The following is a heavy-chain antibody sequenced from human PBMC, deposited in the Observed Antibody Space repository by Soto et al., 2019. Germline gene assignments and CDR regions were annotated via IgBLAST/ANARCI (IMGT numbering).Heavy chain of an antibody. V-gene: IGHV1-8*01. CDR2: MNPNSGNT. Sequence: ASVKVSCKASGYTFTSYDINWVRQATGQGLEWMGWMNPNSGNTGYAQKFQGRVTMTRNTSISTAYMELSSLRSEDTAVYYCARGRYNWNDVPSSDAFDIWGQGTMVTVSS. J-gene: IGHJ3*02. CDR3: ARGRYNWNDVPSSDAFDI. D-gene: IGHD1-20*01. CDR1: GYTFTSYD.